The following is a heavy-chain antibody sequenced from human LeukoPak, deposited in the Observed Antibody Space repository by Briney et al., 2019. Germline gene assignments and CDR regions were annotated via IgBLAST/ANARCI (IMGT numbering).Heavy chain of an antibody. CDR3: AKEGDSSSWYEA. CDR2: ISGFGGAT. V-gene: IGHV3-23*01. D-gene: IGHD6-13*01. Sequence: GGSLRLSCAASGFTFNNYAMDWVRQAPGKGLEWVSGISGFGGATNYADSVKVRVTISRDNSKNTLYLQMNSLRAEDTAVYYCAKEGDSSSWYEAWGQGTLVIFSS. J-gene: IGHJ5*02. CDR1: GFTFNNYA.